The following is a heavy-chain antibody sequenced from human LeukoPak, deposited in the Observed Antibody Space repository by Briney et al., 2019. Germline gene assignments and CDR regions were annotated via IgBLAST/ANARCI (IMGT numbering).Heavy chain of an antibody. CDR2: ISGSGGST. V-gene: IGHV3-23*01. D-gene: IGHD3-10*01. J-gene: IGHJ4*02. CDR3: AKGSGNGYGSGPFDY. Sequence: GGSLRLSCAASEFTFSSYAMSWVRQAPGKGLEWVSAISGSGGSTYYADSVKGRFTISRDNSKNTVSLQMSSLRAEDTALYYCAKGSGNGYGSGPFDYWGQGTLVTVSS. CDR1: EFTFSSYA.